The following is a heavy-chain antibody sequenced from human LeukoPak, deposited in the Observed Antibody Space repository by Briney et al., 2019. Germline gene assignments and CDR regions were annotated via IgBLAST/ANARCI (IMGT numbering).Heavy chain of an antibody. CDR1: GGSISSSSYY. Sequence: SETLSLTCTVSGGSISSSSYYWGWIRQPPGKGLECIGSIYYSGSTYYNPSLKSRVTISVDTSKNQFSLKLSSVTAADTAVYYCAKGADLVVVGDYFDYWGQGTLVTVSS. J-gene: IGHJ4*02. V-gene: IGHV4-39*07. D-gene: IGHD2-15*01. CDR2: IYYSGST. CDR3: AKGADLVVVGDYFDY.